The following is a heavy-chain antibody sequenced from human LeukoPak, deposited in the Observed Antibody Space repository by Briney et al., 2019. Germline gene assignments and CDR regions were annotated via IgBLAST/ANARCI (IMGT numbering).Heavy chain of an antibody. CDR1: GGSISSSSYY. CDR3: ARPSRDGYNYDFDY. CDR2: IYYSGST. D-gene: IGHD5-24*01. Sequence: PSETLSLTCTVSGGSISSSSYYWGWIRQPPGKGLGWIGSIYYSGSTYYNPSLKSRVTISVDTSKNQFSLKLSSVTAADTAVYYCARPSRDGYNYDFDYWGQGTLVTVSS. V-gene: IGHV4-39*01. J-gene: IGHJ4*02.